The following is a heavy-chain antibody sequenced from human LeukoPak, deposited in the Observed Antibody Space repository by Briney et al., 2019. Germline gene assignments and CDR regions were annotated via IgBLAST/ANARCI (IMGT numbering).Heavy chain of an antibody. CDR1: GFTFSDHH. D-gene: IGHD2-15*01. CDR3: ARDGGLSTPFDN. Sequence: GGSLRLSCAASGFTFSDHHMDWVRQAPGKGLVWVSRINSDGSSTTYADPVKGRFTISRDNSKNTLYLQMTSLRAEDTAVYYCARDGGLSTPFDNWGQGTLVTVSS. J-gene: IGHJ4*02. V-gene: IGHV3-74*03. CDR2: INSDGSST.